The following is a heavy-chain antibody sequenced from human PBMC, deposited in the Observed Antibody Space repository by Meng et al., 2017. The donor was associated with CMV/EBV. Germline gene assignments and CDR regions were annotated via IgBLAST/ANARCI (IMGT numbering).Heavy chain of an antibody. CDR3: ARMGARLDY. V-gene: IGHV5-51*01. CDR1: GYRFTTYW. Sequence: KVSCKGSGYRFTTYWIGWVRQMPGKGLEWMGIIYPGDSDTRYSPSFQGQVTISADKSIRSAYLQWSSLKASDTAMYYCARMGARLDYWGQGTLDTVSS. J-gene: IGHJ4*02. D-gene: IGHD1-26*01. CDR2: IYPGDSDT.